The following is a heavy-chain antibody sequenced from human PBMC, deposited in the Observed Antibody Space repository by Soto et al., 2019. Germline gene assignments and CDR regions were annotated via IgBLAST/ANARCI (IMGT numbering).Heavy chain of an antibody. D-gene: IGHD4-17*01. Sequence: QVQLQESGPGLVKPSQTLSLTCTVSGGSINSGGYYWSWIRQPPGKGLEWIGYIYYSGSTYYNPSLKSRVTISGDTSKNQFALKVSSVTAADTAVYYCARHNHDYGDYISTFDIWVQGTLVTVSS. CDR1: GGSINSGGYY. J-gene: IGHJ3*02. CDR2: IYYSGST. V-gene: IGHV4-31*03. CDR3: ARHNHDYGDYISTFDI.